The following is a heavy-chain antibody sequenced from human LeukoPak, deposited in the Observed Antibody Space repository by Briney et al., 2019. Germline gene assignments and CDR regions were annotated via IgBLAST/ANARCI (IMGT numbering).Heavy chain of an antibody. CDR1: GGSISSGSYY. CDR2: IYTSGST. D-gene: IGHD6-6*01. CDR3: ARHYSSSDAFDI. J-gene: IGHJ3*02. V-gene: IGHV4-61*02. Sequence: SETLSLTCTVSGGSISSGSYYWSWIRQPAGKGLEWIGRIYTSGSTNYNPSLKSRVTISVDTSKNQFSLKLSSVTAADTAVYYCARHYSSSDAFDIWGQGTMVTVSS.